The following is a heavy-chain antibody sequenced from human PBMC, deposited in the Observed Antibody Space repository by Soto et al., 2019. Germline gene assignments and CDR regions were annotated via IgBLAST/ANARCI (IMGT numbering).Heavy chain of an antibody. CDR1: GFTFSSYE. D-gene: IGHD6-19*01. J-gene: IGHJ6*02. CDR3: ATEMGGYGPYYYGMDV. CDR2: ISSSGSTI. Sequence: EVQLVESGGGLVQPGGSLRLSCAASGFTFSSYEMNWVRQAPGKGLAWVSYISSSGSTIYYADSVKGRFTISRDNAKNSLYLQMNSLRAEDTAVSYCATEMGGYGPYYYGMDVWGQGTTVTVSS. V-gene: IGHV3-48*03.